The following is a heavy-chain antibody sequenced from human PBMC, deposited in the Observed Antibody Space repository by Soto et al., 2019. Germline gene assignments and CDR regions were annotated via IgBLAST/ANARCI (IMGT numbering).Heavy chain of an antibody. CDR3: VRGGLATQPFNS. CDR2: LYHSGST. Sequence: QLQLQESGSGLVKPSQTLSLTCDVSGDSITSGAYSWSWIRQPPGKGLEWIGYLYHSGSTSYNPSLKNRVTISVDPSKSQFYLNLSSVVAADTALYYCVRGGLATQPFNSWGQGTLVTVSA. V-gene: IGHV4-30-2*01. D-gene: IGHD2-15*01. J-gene: IGHJ4*02. CDR1: GDSITSGAYS.